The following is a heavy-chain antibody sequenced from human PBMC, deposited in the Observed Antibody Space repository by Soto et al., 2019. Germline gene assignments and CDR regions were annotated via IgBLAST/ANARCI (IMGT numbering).Heavy chain of an antibody. D-gene: IGHD2-15*01. CDR3: ARDGQDCSGGSCYYFLDY. Sequence: ASVKVSCKASGYTFTSYGISWVRQAPGQGLEWMGWISAYNGNTNYAQKLQGRVTMTTDTSTSTAYMELRSLRSDDTAVYYCARDGQDCSGGSCYYFLDYWGQGTLVTVS. V-gene: IGHV1-18*04. J-gene: IGHJ4*02. CDR1: GYTFTSYG. CDR2: ISAYNGNT.